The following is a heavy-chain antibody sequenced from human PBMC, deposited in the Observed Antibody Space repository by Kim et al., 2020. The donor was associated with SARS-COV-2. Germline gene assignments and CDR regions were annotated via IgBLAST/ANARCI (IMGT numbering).Heavy chain of an antibody. V-gene: IGHV3-23*01. CDR1: GFTFSSYA. CDR3: AKVLRSPIDFWSGYGPPAYGMDV. D-gene: IGHD3-3*01. J-gene: IGHJ6*02. CDR2: ISGSGGST. Sequence: GGSLRLSCAASGFTFSSYAMSWVRQAPGKGLEWVSAISGSGGSTYYADSVKGRFTISRDNSKNTLYLQMNSLRAEDTAVYYCAKVLRSPIDFWSGYGPPAYGMDVWGQGTTVTVSS.